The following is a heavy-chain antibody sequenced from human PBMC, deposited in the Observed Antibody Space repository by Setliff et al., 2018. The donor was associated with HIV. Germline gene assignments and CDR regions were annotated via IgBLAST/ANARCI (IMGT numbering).Heavy chain of an antibody. CDR3: ARVVGQVGSNWYNYYYYMDV. D-gene: IGHD6-13*01. Sequence: PSENLSLTCAVYGGSFSGYYRSWIRQPPGKGLEWVGEINHSGSTNYNPSLKSRVTISVDTSKNQFSLKLSSVTAADTAVYYCARVVGQVGSNWYNYYYYMDVWAKGTTVTVS. CDR1: GGSFSGYY. CDR2: INHSGST. J-gene: IGHJ6*03. V-gene: IGHV4-34*01.